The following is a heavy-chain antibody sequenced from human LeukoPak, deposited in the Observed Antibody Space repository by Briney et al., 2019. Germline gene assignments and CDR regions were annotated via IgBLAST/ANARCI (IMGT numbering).Heavy chain of an antibody. CDR2: ISPSGGST. Sequence: GGSLRLSCAASGFTFSSYAMSWVRQAPGKGLECVSAISPSGGSTYYADSVKGRFTISRDNSKNTVYLRMNSLRADDTAVYYCAKDRTGGVFAPLDYWGQGTLVTVSS. D-gene: IGHD2-8*02. CDR3: AKDRTGGVFAPLDY. J-gene: IGHJ4*02. V-gene: IGHV3-23*01. CDR1: GFTFSSYA.